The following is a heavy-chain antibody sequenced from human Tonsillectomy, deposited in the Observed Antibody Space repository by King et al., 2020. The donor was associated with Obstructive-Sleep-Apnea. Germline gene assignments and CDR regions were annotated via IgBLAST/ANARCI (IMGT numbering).Heavy chain of an antibody. D-gene: IGHD6-6*01. J-gene: IGHJ3*02. Sequence: VQLQESGPGLVKPSETLSLTCTVSGGSVSYYYWSWIRQPPGKGLEWIVYIYYSGSTTYNPSLKSRVTISVETSKNQFSLKLSSVTAADSAVYFCARHAGSSSSDDAFDIWGQGTMVTVSS. CDR2: IYYSGST. CDR1: GGSVSYYY. CDR3: ARHAGSSSSDDAFDI. V-gene: IGHV4-59*08.